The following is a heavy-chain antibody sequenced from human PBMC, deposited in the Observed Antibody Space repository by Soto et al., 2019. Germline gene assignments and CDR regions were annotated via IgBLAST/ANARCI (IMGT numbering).Heavy chain of an antibody. CDR3: ANGFSDGDSTYYYYGMDV. CDR2: ISYDGSNK. Sequence: GGSLRLSCAASGFTFSSYGMHWVRQAPGKGLEWVAVISYDGSNKYYADSVKGRFTISRDNSKNTLYLKMNSLRAEATAVYYCANGFSDGDSTYYYYGMDVWGQGTTVTVSS. V-gene: IGHV3-30*18. CDR1: GFTFSSYG. D-gene: IGHD4-17*01. J-gene: IGHJ6*02.